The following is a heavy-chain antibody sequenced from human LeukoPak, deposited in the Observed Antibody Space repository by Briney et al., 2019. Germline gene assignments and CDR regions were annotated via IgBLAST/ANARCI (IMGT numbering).Heavy chain of an antibody. CDR1: EFTFSEYS. CDR3: ARGSTLGSCTSSSCHNWFDP. V-gene: IGHV3-21*01. D-gene: IGHD2-2*01. CDR2: ISSTSTYI. J-gene: IGHJ5*02. Sequence: GGSLRLSCAASEFTFSEYSMNWVRQAPGKGLEWVASISSTSTYIYYADSVKGRFTISRDNAENSLYLLLNSLRVEDTAVYYCARGSTLGSCTSSSCHNWFDPWGQGTLVTVSS.